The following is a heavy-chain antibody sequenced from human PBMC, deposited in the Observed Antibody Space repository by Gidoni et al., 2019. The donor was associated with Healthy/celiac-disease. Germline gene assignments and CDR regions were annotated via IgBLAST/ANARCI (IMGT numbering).Heavy chain of an antibody. CDR1: GGSISSGGYS. CDR3: ARGIVVVPAAPEDYYYYMDV. Sequence: QLQLQESGSGLVKPSQTLSLTCAVSGGSISSGGYSWRWIRQPPGKGLEWIGYIYHSGSTYYNPSLKSRVTISVDRSKNQFSLKLSSVTAADTAVYYCARGIVVVPAAPEDYYYYMDVWGKGTTVTVSS. CDR2: IYHSGST. V-gene: IGHV4-30-2*01. D-gene: IGHD2-2*01. J-gene: IGHJ6*03.